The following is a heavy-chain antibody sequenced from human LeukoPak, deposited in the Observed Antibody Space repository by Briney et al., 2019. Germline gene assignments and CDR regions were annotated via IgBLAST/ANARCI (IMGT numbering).Heavy chain of an antibody. Sequence: SETLSLTCTVSGGSISSGGYYWSWIRQHPGKGLEWIGYIYYSGSTYYNPSLKSRVTISVDTSKNQFSLKLSSVTAADTAVYYCASPPSSSGWYGDSFDIWGQGTMVTVSS. J-gene: IGHJ3*02. CDR1: GGSISSGGYY. CDR2: IYYSGST. CDR3: ASPPSSSGWYGDSFDI. V-gene: IGHV4-31*03. D-gene: IGHD6-19*01.